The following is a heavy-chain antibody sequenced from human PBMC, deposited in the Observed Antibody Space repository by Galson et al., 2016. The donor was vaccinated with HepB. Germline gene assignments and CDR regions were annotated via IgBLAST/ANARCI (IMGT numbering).Heavy chain of an antibody. V-gene: IGHV4-34*01. D-gene: IGHD3-22*01. Sequence: ETLSLTCAVSGGSFSGYYWSWIRQPPGKGLEWIGEISHTGNANYNPSLKSRVTMSVDTSKNQFSLKLSSVTAADTAMYFCARPMIVARYFDLWGRGTLVTVSS. J-gene: IGHJ2*01. CDR1: GGSFSGYY. CDR2: ISHTGNA. CDR3: ARPMIVARYFDL.